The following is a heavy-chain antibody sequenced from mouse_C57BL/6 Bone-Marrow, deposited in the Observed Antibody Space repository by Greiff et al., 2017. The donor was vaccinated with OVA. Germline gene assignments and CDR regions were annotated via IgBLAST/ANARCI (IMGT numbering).Heavy chain of an antibody. Sequence: EVQRVESGGGLVQPGDSLSLSCAASGFTFTNYYMSWVRQPPGTALEWLAFIRNKPNGSTTEYSASVKGRFTISRDNSQSILYLQMNALRAEDSATYYCARYKGRVAVDYFDYWGQGTALTVSS. CDR1: GFTFTNYY. V-gene: IGHV7-3*01. CDR2: IRNKPNGSTT. D-gene: IGHD1-1*01. CDR3: ARYKGRVAVDYFDY. J-gene: IGHJ2*01.